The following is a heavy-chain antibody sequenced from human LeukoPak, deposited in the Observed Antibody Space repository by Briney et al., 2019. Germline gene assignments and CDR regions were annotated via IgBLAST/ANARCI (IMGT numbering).Heavy chain of an antibody. D-gene: IGHD7-27*01. V-gene: IGHV4-4*07. CDR3: AREPLGGKNYIDY. J-gene: IGHJ4*02. Sequence: SETLSLTCTVSGTSISSYYWTWIRQPARKGLEWIGRIYTSGNTIYNPSLKSRVTMSIDTSKNQFSLKLSSVTAADTAVYYCAREPLGGKNYIDYWGQGTLVTVSS. CDR2: IYTSGNT. CDR1: GTSISSYY.